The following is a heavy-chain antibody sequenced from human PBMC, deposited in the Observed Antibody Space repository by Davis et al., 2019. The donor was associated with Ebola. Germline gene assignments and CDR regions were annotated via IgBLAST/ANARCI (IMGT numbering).Heavy chain of an antibody. Sequence: SETLSLTCTVSGGSFSTYYWSWVRQPPGKGLEWVGYIYYSGTTHYNPSLRGRVTISVDTSKNHFSLKLGSVTAADTAVYYCARGSQWLGPDYWGQGTLVTVSS. D-gene: IGHD6-19*01. CDR3: ARGSQWLGPDY. CDR1: GGSFSTYY. CDR2: IYYSGTT. V-gene: IGHV4-59*01. J-gene: IGHJ4*02.